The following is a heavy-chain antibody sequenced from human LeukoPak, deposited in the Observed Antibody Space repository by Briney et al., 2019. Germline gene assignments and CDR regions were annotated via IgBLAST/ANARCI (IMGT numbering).Heavy chain of an antibody. Sequence: GGSLRLSCTASGFTFSTYWMSWVRQAPGKGLEWVANIIQDGSQKYYVDSVKGRFTISRDNAKNSLYLQMNSLRAGDTAVYYCARDKSYGDSEDYWGQGTLVTVSS. V-gene: IGHV3-7*05. CDR2: IIQDGSQK. CDR1: GFTFSTYW. J-gene: IGHJ4*02. CDR3: ARDKSYGDSEDY. D-gene: IGHD4-17*01.